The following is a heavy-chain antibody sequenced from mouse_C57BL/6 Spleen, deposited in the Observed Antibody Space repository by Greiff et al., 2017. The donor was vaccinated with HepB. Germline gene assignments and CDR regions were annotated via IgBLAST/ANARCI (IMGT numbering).Heavy chain of an antibody. D-gene: IGHD2-3*01. CDR3: ARGEDGSPMDY. CDR2: ISYDGSN. J-gene: IGHJ4*01. V-gene: IGHV3-6*01. CDR1: GYSITSGYY. Sequence: DVQLQESGPGLVKPSQSLSLTCSVTGYSITSGYYWNWIRQFPGNKLEWMGYISYDGSNNYNPSLKNRISITRDTSKNQFFLKLHSVTTEDTATYYCARGEDGSPMDYWGQGTSVTVSS.